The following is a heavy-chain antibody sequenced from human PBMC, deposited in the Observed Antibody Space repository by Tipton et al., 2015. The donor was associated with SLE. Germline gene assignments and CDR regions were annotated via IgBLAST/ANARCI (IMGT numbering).Heavy chain of an antibody. Sequence: LRLSCTVSGGSISSGGYYWSWIRQHPGKGLEWIGYIYYSGSTNYNPSLKSRVTISVDTSKNQFSLKLSSVTAADTAVYYCAGGRTYYYDSSGYYPFDYWGQGTLVTVSS. J-gene: IGHJ4*02. CDR2: IYYSGST. V-gene: IGHV4-61*08. CDR3: AGGRTYYYDSSGYYPFDY. D-gene: IGHD3-22*01. CDR1: GGSISSGGYY.